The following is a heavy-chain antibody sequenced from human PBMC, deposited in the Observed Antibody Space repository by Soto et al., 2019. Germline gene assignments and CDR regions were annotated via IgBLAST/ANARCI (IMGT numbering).Heavy chain of an antibody. Sequence: PSETLSLTCTVSGGSISSGGYYWSWIRQHPGKGLEWIGYIYYSGSTYYNPSLKSRVTISVDTSKNQFSLKLGSVTAADTAVYYCARGRITMVRGVHVYYHYGMAVWGQGTTVPVAS. V-gene: IGHV4-31*03. CDR2: IYYSGST. J-gene: IGHJ6*02. CDR1: GGSISSGGYY. CDR3: ARGRITMVRGVHVYYHYGMAV. D-gene: IGHD3-10*01.